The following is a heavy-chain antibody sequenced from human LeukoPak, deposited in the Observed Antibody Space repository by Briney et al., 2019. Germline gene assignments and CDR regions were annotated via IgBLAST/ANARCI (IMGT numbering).Heavy chain of an antibody. CDR1: GFTFSSYV. Sequence: GGSLRLSCAASGFTFSSYVMKWVRQAPGKGLEWVSAISSSSSYIYYADSVKGRFAISRDNSKNTVYLQMDSLRAEDTAVYYCAKSHVTTATGTGRYFDYWGQGTLVTVSS. CDR3: AKSHVTTATGTGRYFDY. CDR2: ISSSSSYI. V-gene: IGHV3-21*04. D-gene: IGHD3-9*01. J-gene: IGHJ4*02.